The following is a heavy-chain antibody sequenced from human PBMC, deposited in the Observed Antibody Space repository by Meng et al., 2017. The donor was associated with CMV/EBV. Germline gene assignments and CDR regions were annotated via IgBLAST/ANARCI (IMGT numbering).Heavy chain of an antibody. Sequence: ASVKVSCKASGYTFTSYGISWVRQAPGQGLEWMGWISAYNGNTNYAQKLQGRVTMTTDTSTSTAYMELRSLRSDDTAVYHCARDYSPRITMIVVAHLGYWGQGTLVTVSS. CDR1: GYTFTSYG. CDR2: ISAYNGNT. D-gene: IGHD3-22*01. J-gene: IGHJ4*02. V-gene: IGHV1-18*01. CDR3: ARDYSPRITMIVVAHLGY.